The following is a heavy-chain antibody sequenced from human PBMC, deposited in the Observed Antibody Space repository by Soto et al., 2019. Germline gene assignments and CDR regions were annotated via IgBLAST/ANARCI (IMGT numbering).Heavy chain of an antibody. CDR2: IIPIFGTA. CDR1: GGTFSSYA. CDR3: ARGRYYGSGSRTDYYYYYGMDV. J-gene: IGHJ6*02. V-gene: IGHV1-69*12. Sequence: QVQLVQSGAEVKKPGSSVKVSCKASGGTFSSYAISWVRQAPGQGLEWMGGIIPIFGTANYAQKFQGRVTITADESTSTAYMELSGLRSEDTAVYYCARGRYYGSGSRTDYYYYYGMDVWGQGTTVTVSS. D-gene: IGHD3-10*01.